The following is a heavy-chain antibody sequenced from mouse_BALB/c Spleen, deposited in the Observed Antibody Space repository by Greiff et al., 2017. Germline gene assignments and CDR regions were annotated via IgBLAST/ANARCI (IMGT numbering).Heavy chain of an antibody. CDR2: IDPANGNT. V-gene: IGHV14-3*02. D-gene: IGHD1-1*01. J-gene: IGHJ4*01. CDR1: GFNIKDTY. CDR3: SRRPDYYGSSPYYAMDY. Sequence: EVKLQESGAELVKPGASVKLSCTASGFNIKDTYMHWVKQRPEQGLEWIGRIDPANGNTKYDPKFQGKATITADTSSNTAYLQLSSLTSEDTAVYYCSRRPDYYGSSPYYAMDYWGQGTSVTVSS.